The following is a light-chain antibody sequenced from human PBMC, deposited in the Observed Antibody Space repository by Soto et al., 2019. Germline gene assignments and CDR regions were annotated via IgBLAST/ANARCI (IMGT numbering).Light chain of an antibody. Sequence: QSALTQPPSASGSPGQSVTISCTGTSSDVGGYKYVSWYQQHPGKAPNLMIFEVNKRPSGVPDRFSGSKSGNPASLTVSGLQAEDEADHYCSSYAGINNVGVFGTGTKLTVL. CDR1: SSDVGGYKY. J-gene: IGLJ1*01. CDR2: EVN. V-gene: IGLV2-8*01. CDR3: SSYAGINNVGV.